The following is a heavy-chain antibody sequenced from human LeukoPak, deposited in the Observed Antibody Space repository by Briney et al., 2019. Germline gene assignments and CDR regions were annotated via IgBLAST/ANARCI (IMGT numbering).Heavy chain of an antibody. J-gene: IGHJ3*01. CDR3: ASKGAGHCYDASCMGSFDL. CDR2: INPSTGDT. Sequence: ASVKVSCKASGYTFTGYYMHWVRQAPGQGLEWMGCINPSTGDTNSAQNFQGRVIMTRDTSITTAYMELSRLKSDDTALYYCASKGAGHCYDASCMGSFDLWGQGTTVAVSS. CDR1: GYTFTGYY. V-gene: IGHV1-2*02. D-gene: IGHD2-15*01.